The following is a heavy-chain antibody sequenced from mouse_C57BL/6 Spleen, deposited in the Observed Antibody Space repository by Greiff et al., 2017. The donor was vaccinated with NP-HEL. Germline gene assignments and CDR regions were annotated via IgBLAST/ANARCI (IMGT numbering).Heavy chain of an antibody. CDR3: ARARIYYDYERAYAMDY. D-gene: IGHD2-4*01. CDR1: GYTFTSYW. Sequence: QVQLQQPGAELVKPGASVKLSCKASGYTFTSYWMQWVKQRPGQGLEWIGEIDPSDSYTNYNQKFKGKATLTVDTSSSTAYMQLSSLTSEDSAVYYCARARIYYDYERAYAMDYWGQGTSVTVSS. CDR2: IDPSDSYT. J-gene: IGHJ4*01. V-gene: IGHV1-50*01.